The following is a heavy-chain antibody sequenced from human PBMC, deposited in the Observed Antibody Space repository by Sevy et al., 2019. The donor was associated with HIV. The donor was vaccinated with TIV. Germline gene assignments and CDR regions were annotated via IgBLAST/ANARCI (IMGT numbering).Heavy chain of an antibody. CDR3: ARDLDYYGSGSYPYYYYGMDV. D-gene: IGHD3-10*01. J-gene: IGHJ6*02. Sequence: GESLKISCAASGFTFSSYAMHWVRQAPGKGLEWVAVISYDGSNKYYADSVKGRFTISRDNSKNTLYLQMNSLRAEDTAVYYCARDLDYYGSGSYPYYYYGMDVWGQGTTVTVSS. V-gene: IGHV3-30-3*01. CDR1: GFTFSSYA. CDR2: ISYDGSNK.